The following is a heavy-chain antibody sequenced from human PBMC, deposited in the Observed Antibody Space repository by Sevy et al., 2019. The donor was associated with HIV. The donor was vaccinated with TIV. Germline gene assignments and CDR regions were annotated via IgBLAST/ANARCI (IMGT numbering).Heavy chain of an antibody. J-gene: IGHJ4*02. CDR3: VRAMASDDRF. CDR1: GFTISSYW. CDR2: INQDGSTK. Sequence: GGSLRLSCAASGFTISSYWMLWVRQAPGKGLEWVANINQDGSTKYYLDSVKGRFTISKDNAKNSVVLQMNSLTAEDTGVYFCVRAMASDDRFWGQGTLVTVSS. D-gene: IGHD3-22*01. V-gene: IGHV3-7*01.